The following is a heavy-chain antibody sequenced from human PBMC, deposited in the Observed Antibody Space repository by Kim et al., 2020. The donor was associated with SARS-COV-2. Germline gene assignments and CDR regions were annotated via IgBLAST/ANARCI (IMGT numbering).Heavy chain of an antibody. CDR1: GFTFNSYW. D-gene: IGHD2-15*01. Sequence: LSLTCAASGFTFNSYWMTWVRQAPGKGLEFLAYINLDRSEKQYVDSVKGRYTISRDNAKNSLYLQMNSLRAEDTAVYYCSRTPRLHDYWGQGTLVTVSS. J-gene: IGHJ4*02. CDR2: INLDRSEK. CDR3: SRTPRLHDY. V-gene: IGHV3-7*01.